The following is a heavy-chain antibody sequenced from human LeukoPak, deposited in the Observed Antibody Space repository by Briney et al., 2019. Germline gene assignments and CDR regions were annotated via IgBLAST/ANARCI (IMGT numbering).Heavy chain of an antibody. CDR1: GYTFTSYY. Sequence: ASVKVSCKASGYTFTSYYMHWVRQAPGQGLEWMGIINPSGGSTSYAQKFQGRVTMTRDTSTSTVYMELSSLRSEGTAVYYCARDRVLLWFGELLQARSMDVWGQGTTVTVSS. V-gene: IGHV1-46*01. J-gene: IGHJ6*02. D-gene: IGHD3-10*01. CDR3: ARDRVLLWFGELLQARSMDV. CDR2: INPSGGST.